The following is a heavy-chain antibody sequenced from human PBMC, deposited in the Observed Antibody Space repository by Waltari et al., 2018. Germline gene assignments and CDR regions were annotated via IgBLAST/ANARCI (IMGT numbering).Heavy chain of an antibody. CDR3: AREVPLSWRYFDL. D-gene: IGHD1-1*01. Sequence: QVQLQQWGAGLLKPSETLSLTCAVYGGSFSGNYWRWIRQSPGKGLEWIGEINHIGRTDYNPSLKMRLSISVGTSKNQFSLRLRSVTAADTAVYYCAREVPLSWRYFDLWGRGTVVTVSS. V-gene: IGHV4-34*01. J-gene: IGHJ2*01. CDR2: INHIGRT. CDR1: GGSFSGNY.